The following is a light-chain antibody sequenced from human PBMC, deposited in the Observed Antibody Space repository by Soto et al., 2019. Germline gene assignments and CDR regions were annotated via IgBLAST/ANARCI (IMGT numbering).Light chain of an antibody. Sequence: NFMLTQPHSVSESPGKTVTISCTRSGGSITSGYVQWYQQRPGSAPTTVIYEVNQRPSGVPDRFSGSIDSSSNSASLTISGLKTEDEADYYCQSYHSSYPYVFGTGTKLTVL. CDR1: GGSITSGY. V-gene: IGLV6-57*03. CDR2: EVN. J-gene: IGLJ1*01. CDR3: QSYHSSYPYV.